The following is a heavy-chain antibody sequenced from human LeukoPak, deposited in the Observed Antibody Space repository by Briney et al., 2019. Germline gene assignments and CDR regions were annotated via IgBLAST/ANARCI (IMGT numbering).Heavy chain of an antibody. Sequence: TTSETLSLTCAVYGGSFSGYYWSWIRQPPGKGLEWIGETNHSGSTNYNPSLKGRVTISVDTSKNQFSLKLSSVTAADTAVYYCARLDCSSTSCYYNYWGQGTLVTVSS. V-gene: IGHV4-34*01. J-gene: IGHJ4*02. D-gene: IGHD2-2*01. CDR1: GGSFSGYY. CDR2: TNHSGST. CDR3: ARLDCSSTSCYYNY.